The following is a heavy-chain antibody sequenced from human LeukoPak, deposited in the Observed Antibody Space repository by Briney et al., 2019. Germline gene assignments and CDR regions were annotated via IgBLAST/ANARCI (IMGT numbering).Heavy chain of an antibody. CDR1: GFTFSSYE. V-gene: IGHV3-48*03. CDR3: ASPRGRSSTSCP. J-gene: IGHJ5*02. CDR2: ISSSGSTI. Sequence: GGSLRLSCAASGFTFSSYEMNWVRQAPGKGLEWVSYISSSGSTIYYADSVKGRFTISRDNAKNSLYLQMNSLRAEDTAVYYCASPRGRSSTSCPWGQGTLVTVSS. D-gene: IGHD2-2*01.